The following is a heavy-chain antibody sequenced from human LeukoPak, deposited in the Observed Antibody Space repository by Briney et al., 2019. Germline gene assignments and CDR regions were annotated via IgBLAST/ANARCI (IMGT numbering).Heavy chain of an antibody. CDR2: ISSSGSTI. CDR1: GFTFSDYY. V-gene: IGHV3-11*01. J-gene: IGHJ6*02. Sequence: EGSLRLSCAASGFTFSDYYMSWIRQAPGKGLEWVSYISSSGSTIYYADSVKGRFTISRDNAKNSPYLQMNSLRAEDTAVYYCARYCSSTSCYNDYYYYGMDVWGQGTTVTVSS. D-gene: IGHD2-2*02. CDR3: ARYCSSTSCYNDYYYYGMDV.